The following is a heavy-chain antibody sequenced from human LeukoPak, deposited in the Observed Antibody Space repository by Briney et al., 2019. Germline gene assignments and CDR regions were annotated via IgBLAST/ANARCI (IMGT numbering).Heavy chain of an antibody. CDR3: ARGRNQWEPDQFDY. J-gene: IGHJ4*02. D-gene: IGHD1-26*01. CDR1: GFTFSPYN. V-gene: IGHV3-21*01. CDR2: ISSSSSYI. Sequence: GGSLRLSCAASGFTFSPYNMNWVRQAPGKGLEWVSAISSSSSYIYYADSVKGRFTISRDDAKNSLYLQMNSLRAEDTAVYYCARGRNQWEPDQFDYWGQGTLVTVSS.